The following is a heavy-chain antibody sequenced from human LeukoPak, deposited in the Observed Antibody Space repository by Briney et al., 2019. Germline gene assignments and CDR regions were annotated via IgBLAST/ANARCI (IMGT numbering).Heavy chain of an antibody. D-gene: IGHD2-2*01. Sequence: SETLSLTCTVSGGSISSSSYYWGWIRQPPGKGLEWIGSIYYSGSTYYNPSLKSRVTISVDTSKNQFSLKLSSVTAADTAVYYCARVPRNCSSTSCYESTKPNWFDPWGQGTLVTVSS. V-gene: IGHV4-39*07. CDR2: IYYSGST. J-gene: IGHJ5*02. CDR1: GGSISSSSYY. CDR3: ARVPRNCSSTSCYESTKPNWFDP.